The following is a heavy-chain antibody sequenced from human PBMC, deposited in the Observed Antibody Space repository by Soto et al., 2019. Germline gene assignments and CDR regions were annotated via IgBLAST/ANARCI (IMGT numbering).Heavy chain of an antibody. CDR3: ARDRVWRPTVTDLDAFDI. Sequence: PGGSLRLSCAASGFTFDDCGMSWVRQAPGKGLEWVSGINWNGGSTGYADSVKGRFTISRDNAKNSLYLQMNSLRAEDTALYHCARDRVWRPTVTDLDAFDIWGQGTMVTVSS. V-gene: IGHV3-20*01. CDR2: INWNGGST. J-gene: IGHJ3*02. D-gene: IGHD4-17*01. CDR1: GFTFDDCG.